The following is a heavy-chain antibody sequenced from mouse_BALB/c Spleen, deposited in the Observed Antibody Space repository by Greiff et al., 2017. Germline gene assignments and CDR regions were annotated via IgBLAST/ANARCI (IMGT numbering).Heavy chain of an antibody. Sequence: EVQGVESGGDLVKPGGSLKLSCAASGFTFSSYGMSWVRQTPDKRLEWVATISSGGSYTYYPDSVKGRFTISRDNAKNTLYLQMSSLKSEDTAMYYCARHGGPPYAMDYWGQGTSVTVSS. CDR3: ARHGGPPYAMDY. V-gene: IGHV5-6*01. J-gene: IGHJ4*01. CDR2: ISSGGSYT. CDR1: GFTFSSYG.